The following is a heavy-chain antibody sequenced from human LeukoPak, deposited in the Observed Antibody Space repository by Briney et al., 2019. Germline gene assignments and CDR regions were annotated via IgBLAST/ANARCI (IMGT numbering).Heavy chain of an antibody. J-gene: IGHJ3*02. CDR1: GYSISSGYY. CDR3: ARDPTTVTKGFDI. V-gene: IGHV4-38-2*02. Sequence: SETLSLTCTVSGYSISSGYYWGWIRQPPGKGLGWIGSIYQSGNTYYNPSLKSRVTISVDTSKNQFSLKLSSVTAADTAVYYCARDPTTVTKGFDIWGQGTVITVSS. CDR2: IYQSGNT. D-gene: IGHD4-17*01.